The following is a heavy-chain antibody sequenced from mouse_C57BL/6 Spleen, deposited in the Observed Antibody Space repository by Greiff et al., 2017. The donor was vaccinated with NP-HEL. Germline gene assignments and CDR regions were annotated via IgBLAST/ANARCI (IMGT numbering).Heavy chain of an antibody. D-gene: IGHD1-1*02. CDR2: ISSGGDYI. V-gene: IGHV5-9-1*02. J-gene: IGHJ1*03. CDR3: TRGGNLWYFDV. Sequence: EVKLMESGEGLVKPGGSLKLSCAASGFTFSSYAMSWVRQTPEKRLEWVAYISSGGDYIYYVDTVKGRFTISRDNARNTLYLQMSSLKSEDTAMYYCTRGGNLWYFDVWGTGTTVTVSS. CDR1: GFTFSSYA.